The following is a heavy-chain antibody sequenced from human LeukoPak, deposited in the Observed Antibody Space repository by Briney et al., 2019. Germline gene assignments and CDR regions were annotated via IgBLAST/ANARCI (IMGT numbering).Heavy chain of an antibody. CDR1: GFTFGHYA. Sequence: GGSLRLSCAASGFTFGHYAMHWVRQAPGKGLEWVAVMSYNGTNKYYADSVKGRFTISRDNSKNTLYLQMSSLRPEDTAVYYCARDRKAVAGALDYWGQGTLVTVSS. D-gene: IGHD6-19*01. V-gene: IGHV3-30*04. CDR2: MSYNGTNK. J-gene: IGHJ4*02. CDR3: ARDRKAVAGALDY.